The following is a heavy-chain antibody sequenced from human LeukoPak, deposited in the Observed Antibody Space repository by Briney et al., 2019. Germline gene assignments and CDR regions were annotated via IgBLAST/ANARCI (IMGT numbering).Heavy chain of an antibody. D-gene: IGHD6-25*01. J-gene: IGHJ4*02. CDR2: TYYRSKWYN. Sequence: SQTLSLTCAISGDSVSSNDAAWNWIRQSPLRGLEWLGRTYYRSKWYNDYAVSVKSRITINPDTFKNQFSLQLTSVTPEDTAVYFCAREGAAEAKNFDYWGQGTLVIVSS. V-gene: IGHV6-1*01. CDR3: AREGAAEAKNFDY. CDR1: GDSVSSNDAA.